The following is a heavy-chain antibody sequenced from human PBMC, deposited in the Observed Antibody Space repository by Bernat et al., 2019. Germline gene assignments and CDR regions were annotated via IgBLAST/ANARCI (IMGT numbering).Heavy chain of an antibody. CDR1: GFTFSSYS. D-gene: IGHD2-15*01. CDR3: AREYLGAATLGY. J-gene: IGHJ4*02. Sequence: EVQLVESGGGLVQPGGSLRLSCAASGFTFSSYSMNWVRQAPGKGLEWVSYISSSSGTIYYADSVKGRFTISRDNAKNSLYLQMNSLRAEDTAVYYCAREYLGAATLGYWGQGTLVTVSS. CDR2: ISSSSGTI. V-gene: IGHV3-48*01.